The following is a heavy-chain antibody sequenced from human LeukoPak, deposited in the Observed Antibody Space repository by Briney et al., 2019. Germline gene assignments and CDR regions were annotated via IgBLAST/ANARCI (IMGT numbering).Heavy chain of an antibody. D-gene: IGHD3-9*01. CDR3: AKDADYDILTGYYRGGGYFDY. CDR2: ISGSGGST. Sequence: GGSLRLSCAASGFTFSSYAMSWVRQAPGKGLEWVSAISGSGGSTYYAEDVKGRFTYSNDNSKNTHYLQMNGLRDEDTAVYYCAKDADYDILTGYYRGGGYFDYWGQGTLVTVSS. J-gene: IGHJ4*02. CDR1: GFTFSSYA. V-gene: IGHV3-23*01.